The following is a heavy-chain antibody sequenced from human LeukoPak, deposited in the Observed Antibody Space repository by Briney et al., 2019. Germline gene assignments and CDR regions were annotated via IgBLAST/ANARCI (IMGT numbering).Heavy chain of an antibody. CDR1: GFTFSSYA. V-gene: IGHV3-23*01. CDR3: ANPYYYDSSGYLDAFDI. D-gene: IGHD3-22*01. Sequence: GGSLRLSCAASGFTFSSYAMSWVRQAPGKGLEWVSAISGSGGSTYYADSVKGRFTISRDNSKNTLYLQMNSLRAEDTAVCYCANPYYYDSSGYLDAFDIWGQGTMVTVSS. CDR2: ISGSGGST. J-gene: IGHJ3*02.